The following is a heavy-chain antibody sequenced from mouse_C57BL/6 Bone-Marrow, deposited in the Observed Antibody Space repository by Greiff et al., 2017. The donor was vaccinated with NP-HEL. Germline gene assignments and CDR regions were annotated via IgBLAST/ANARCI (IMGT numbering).Heavy chain of an antibody. CDR1: GYTFTSYW. V-gene: IGHV1-55*01. J-gene: IGHJ4*01. D-gene: IGHD2-14*01. CDR3: ARRGYVHPYAMDC. Sequence: QVQLQQPGAELVKPGASVKMSCKASGYTFTSYWITWVKQRPGQGLEWIGDIHPGSGSTNYNEKFKSKATLTVDTSSSTAYMQLSSLTSEDSAVDYCARRGYVHPYAMDCWGKGTSVTVSS. CDR2: IHPGSGST.